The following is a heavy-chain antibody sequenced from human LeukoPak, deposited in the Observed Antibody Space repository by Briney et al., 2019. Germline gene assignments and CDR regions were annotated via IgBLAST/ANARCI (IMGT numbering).Heavy chain of an antibody. CDR1: GGTFSSYA. CDR2: IIPIFGTA. D-gene: IGHD5-18*01. CDR3: AREETQYSYGHDY. Sequence: SVKVSCKASGGTFSSYAISWVRQAPGQGLEWMGGIIPIFGTANYAQKFQGRVTITADKSTSTAYMELSSLRSEDTAVYYCAREETQYSYGHDYWGQGTLVTVSS. J-gene: IGHJ4*02. V-gene: IGHV1-69*06.